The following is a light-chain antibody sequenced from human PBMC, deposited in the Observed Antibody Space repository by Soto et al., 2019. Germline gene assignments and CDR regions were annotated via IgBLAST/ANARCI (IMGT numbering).Light chain of an antibody. CDR3: SSYTSSSTPNWV. CDR2: EVS. Sequence: QSVLTQPASVSGSPGQSITISCTGTSSDVGGYNYVSWYQQHPGKAPKLMIYEVSNRPSGVSNRFSGSKSGNTASLTIAGRQAEDEADYYCSSYTSSSTPNWVFGGGTQVTVL. J-gene: IGLJ3*02. CDR1: SSDVGGYNY. V-gene: IGLV2-14*01.